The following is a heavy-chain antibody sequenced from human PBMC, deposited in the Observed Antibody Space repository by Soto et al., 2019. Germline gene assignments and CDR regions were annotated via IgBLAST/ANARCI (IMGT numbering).Heavy chain of an antibody. CDR1: GGSISSGDYY. D-gene: IGHD3-22*01. J-gene: IGHJ5*02. Sequence: QVQLQESGPGLVKPSQTLSLTCTVSGGSISSGDYYWSWIRQPPGKGLEWIGYIYYSGSTYYNPSLKGRVTISVDTSKNQFSLRLSSVSAADTAVYYCARDGTYYYDSSGYAENWFDPWGQGTLVTVSS. CDR2: IYYSGST. CDR3: ARDGTYYYDSSGYAENWFDP. V-gene: IGHV4-30-4*01.